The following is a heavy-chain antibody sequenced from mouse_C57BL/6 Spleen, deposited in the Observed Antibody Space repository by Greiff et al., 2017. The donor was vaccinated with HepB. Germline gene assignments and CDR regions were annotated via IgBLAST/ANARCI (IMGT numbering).Heavy chain of an antibody. V-gene: IGHV1-69*01. CDR1: GYTFTSYW. D-gene: IGHD2-4*01. CDR2: IDPSDSYT. J-gene: IGHJ3*01. Sequence: LQPGAELVMPGASVKLSCKASGYTFTSYWMHWVKQRPGQGLEWIGEIDPSDSYTNYYQKFKGKSTLTVDKSSSTAYMQLSSLTSEDSAVYYCARGVYDYDGFAYWGQGTLATVSA. CDR3: ARGVYDYDGFAY.